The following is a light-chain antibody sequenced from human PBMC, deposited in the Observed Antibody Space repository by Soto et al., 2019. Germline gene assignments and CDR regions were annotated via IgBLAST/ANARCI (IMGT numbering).Light chain of an antibody. CDR1: SSNIGAGYD. Sequence: QSVLTQPPSVSGAPGQRVTISCTESSSNIGAGYDVHWYQQLPGTAPKLLIYGNSNRPSGVPDRFSGSKSGTSASLAIPGLQAAHEADYYCQSYDSSLSGWVFGGGTKLTVL. CDR3: QSYDSSLSGWV. J-gene: IGLJ3*02. V-gene: IGLV1-40*01. CDR2: GNS.